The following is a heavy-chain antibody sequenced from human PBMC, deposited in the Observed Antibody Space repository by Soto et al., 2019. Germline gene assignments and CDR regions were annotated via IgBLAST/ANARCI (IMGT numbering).Heavy chain of an antibody. CDR1: GYTFTSYY. J-gene: IGHJ4*02. V-gene: IGHV1-46*01. D-gene: IGHD4-17*01. CDR2: INPSGGST. CDR3: ARDRGTRFGDYNLEVRGYFDY. Sequence: ASVKVSCKASGYTFTSYYMHWVRQAPGQGLEWMGIINPSGGSTSYAQKFQGRVTMTRDTSTSTVYMELSSLRSEDTAVYYCARDRGTRFGDYNLEVRGYFDYCGQGPLVTVSS.